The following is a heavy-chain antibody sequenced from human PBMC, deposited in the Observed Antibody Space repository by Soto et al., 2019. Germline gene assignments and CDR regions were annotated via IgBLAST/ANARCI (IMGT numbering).Heavy chain of an antibody. V-gene: IGHV4-59*08. CDR1: GGSISSYY. CDR2: IYYSGST. CDR3: ARHNIVVVPAANHYYYYMDV. Sequence: PSETLSLTCTFSGGSISSYYWSWIRQPPGKGLEWIGYIYYSGSTNYNPSLKSRVTISVDTSKNQFSLKLSSVTAADTAVYYCARHNIVVVPAANHYYYYMDVWGKGTTVTVSS. D-gene: IGHD2-2*01. J-gene: IGHJ6*03.